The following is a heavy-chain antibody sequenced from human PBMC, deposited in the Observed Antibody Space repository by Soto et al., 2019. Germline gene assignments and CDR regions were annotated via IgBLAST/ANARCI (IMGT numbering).Heavy chain of an antibody. CDR3: AKVLTSGWPPGWFDP. CDR1: GFTFSSYA. J-gene: IGHJ5*02. Sequence: EVQLLESGGGLVQPGVSLRRSCAASGFTFSSYAMSWVRQAPGKGLERVSAVSGSGGSTYYADSVKGRFTISRDNSKNRLYLQMTSLRAEDTAVYYCAKVLTSGWPPGWFDPWGQGTLVTVSS. D-gene: IGHD6-19*01. CDR2: VSGSGGST. V-gene: IGHV3-23*01.